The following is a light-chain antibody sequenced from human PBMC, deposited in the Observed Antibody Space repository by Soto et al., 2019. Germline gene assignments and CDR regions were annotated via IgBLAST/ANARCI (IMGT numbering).Light chain of an antibody. J-gene: IGLJ3*02. CDR2: ANT. V-gene: IGLV1-40*01. CDR1: SSNIGAGYD. Sequence: QSVLTQPPSVSGAPGQRVTISCTGSSSNIGAGYDVHWYQQLPGTAPKLLIYANTIRPSGVPDRFSGSKSGTSASLAITGLQTEDAADYYCQSYDSSLSKVFGGGTKLTVL. CDR3: QSYDSSLSKV.